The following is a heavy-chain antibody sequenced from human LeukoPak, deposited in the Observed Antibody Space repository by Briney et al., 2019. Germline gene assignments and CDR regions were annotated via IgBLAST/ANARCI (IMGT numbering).Heavy chain of an antibody. J-gene: IGHJ4*02. CDR3: ARVPYYYGSGLLFDY. V-gene: IGHV4-59*01. CDR1: GGSISSYY. Sequence: SETLSLTCTVSGGSISSYYWSWIRQPPGKGLEWIGYIYYSGSTNYNPSLKSRVTISVDTSKTQFSLKLSSVTAADTAVYYCARVPYYYGSGLLFDYWGQGTLVTVSS. CDR2: IYYSGST. D-gene: IGHD3-10*01.